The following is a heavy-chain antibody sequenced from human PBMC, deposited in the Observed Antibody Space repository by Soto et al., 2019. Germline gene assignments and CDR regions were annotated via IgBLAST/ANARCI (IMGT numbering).Heavy chain of an antibody. CDR2: ISGSGGST. CDR1: GFTFSSYA. V-gene: IGHV3-23*01. D-gene: IGHD5-18*01. CDR3: AKRGYSYGYVY. Sequence: PGGSLRLSCAASGFTFSSYAMSWVRQAPGKGLEWVSAISGSGGSTYYADSVKGRFTISRDNSKNTLYLQMNSLRAEDTAGYYYAKRGYSYGYVYWGQGTLVTVSS. J-gene: IGHJ4*02.